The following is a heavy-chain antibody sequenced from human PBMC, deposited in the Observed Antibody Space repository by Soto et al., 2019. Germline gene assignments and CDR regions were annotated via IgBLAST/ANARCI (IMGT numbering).Heavy chain of an antibody. Sequence: EVQLVESGGGLVQPGGSLRLSCAASGFTFSSYSMNWVRQAPGKGLEWVSYISSSSSTIYYADSVKGRFTISRDNAKNSLYLQMNSLRAEDTAVYYCARDPTTVTTTYYYYMDVWGKGTTVTVSS. V-gene: IGHV3-48*01. CDR3: ARDPTTVTTTYYYYMDV. CDR2: ISSSSSTI. J-gene: IGHJ6*03. D-gene: IGHD4-17*01. CDR1: GFTFSSYS.